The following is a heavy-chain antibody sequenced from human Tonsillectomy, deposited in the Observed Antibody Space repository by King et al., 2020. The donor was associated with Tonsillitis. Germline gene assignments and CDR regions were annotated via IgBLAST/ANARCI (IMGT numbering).Heavy chain of an antibody. CDR1: GFTFSSYG. J-gene: IGHJ4*02. CDR3: AKDAYRTSSVVDY. V-gene: IGHV3-30*18. Sequence: VQLVESGGGVVQPGGSLRLSCAASGFTFSSYGMHWVRQAPGMGLEWVALILNDGGQKYHADSVKGRFTISRDNSKDTLYLQMNSLRPEDTAVYYCAKDAYRTSSVVDYWGQGTLVTVSS. CDR2: ILNDGGQK. D-gene: IGHD6-6*01.